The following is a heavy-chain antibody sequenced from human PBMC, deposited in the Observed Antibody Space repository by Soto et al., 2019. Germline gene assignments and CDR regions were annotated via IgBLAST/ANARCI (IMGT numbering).Heavy chain of an antibody. CDR3: ARGGGFSPYYYNLDV. Sequence: NVSCKASGYTLNTYYMHWVRQAPGQGPEWMGIINPRGGSTTYAQNFQDRVTMTRDTSSSTVYMELSSLRSEDTAVYYCARGGGFSPYYYNLDVWGQGTTVTVSS. D-gene: IGHD2-15*01. CDR2: INPRGGST. V-gene: IGHV1-46*02. CDR1: GYTLNTYY. J-gene: IGHJ6*02.